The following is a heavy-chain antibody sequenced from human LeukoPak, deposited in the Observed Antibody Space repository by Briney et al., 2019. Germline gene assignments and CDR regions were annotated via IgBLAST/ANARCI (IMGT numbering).Heavy chain of an antibody. J-gene: IGHJ3*02. V-gene: IGHV4-34*01. Sequence: SETLSLTCAVYGGSFSGYYWSWIRQPPGKGLEWIGEINHSGSTNYNPSLKSRVTISVDTSKNQFSLKLSSVTAADTAVYYCARGVYYDSSGYYLGSYDAFDIWGQGTMVTVSS. CDR1: GGSFSGYY. CDR2: INHSGST. CDR3: ARGVYYDSSGYYLGSYDAFDI. D-gene: IGHD3-22*01.